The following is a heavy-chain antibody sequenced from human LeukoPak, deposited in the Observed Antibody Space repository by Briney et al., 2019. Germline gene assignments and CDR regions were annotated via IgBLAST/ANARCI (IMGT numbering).Heavy chain of an antibody. CDR3: ARTRLDSSGYYPTYYYYGMDV. Sequence: ASVKVSCKASGGTFSSYAISWVRQAPGQGIEWMGGIIPIFGTANYAQKFQGRVTITADESTSTAYMELSSLRSEDTAVYYCARTRLDSSGYYPTYYYYGMDVWGQGTTVTVSS. V-gene: IGHV1-69*13. CDR2: IIPIFGTA. J-gene: IGHJ6*02. D-gene: IGHD3-22*01. CDR1: GGTFSSYA.